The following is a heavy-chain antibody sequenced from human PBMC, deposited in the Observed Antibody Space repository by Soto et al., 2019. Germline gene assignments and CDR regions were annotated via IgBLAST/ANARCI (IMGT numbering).Heavy chain of an antibody. CDR3: ARRERYYGSPGWFDP. J-gene: IGHJ5*01. D-gene: IGHD3-10*01. Sequence: SETLSLTCSVSGASINNFAYYWGWIRQPPGKGLEWIGTVYYDENTYYNPSLRSRVAISVDTAKNQFSLNLRSVTAADTAVYFCARRERYYGSPGWFDPWGQGTLVTVSS. V-gene: IGHV4-39*01. CDR2: VYYDENT. CDR1: GASINNFAYY.